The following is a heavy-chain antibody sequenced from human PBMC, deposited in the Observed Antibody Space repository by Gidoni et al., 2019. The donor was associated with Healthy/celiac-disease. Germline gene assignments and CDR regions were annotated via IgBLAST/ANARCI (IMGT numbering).Heavy chain of an antibody. CDR3: ARGIEMATIRGRDY. CDR1: GFTFISYA. CDR2: ISYDGSNK. Sequence: QVQLVESGVGVVQPGRSLSLSCAASGFTFISYALPGVLTAPGKGLEWVAVISYDGSNKYYADSVKGRFTISRDNSKNTLYLQMNSLRAEDTAVYYCARGIEMATIRGRDYWGQGTLVTVSS. J-gene: IGHJ4*02. V-gene: IGHV3-30*04. D-gene: IGHD5-12*01.